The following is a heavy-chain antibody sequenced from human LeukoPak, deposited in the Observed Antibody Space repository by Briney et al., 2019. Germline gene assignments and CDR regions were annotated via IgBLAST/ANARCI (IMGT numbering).Heavy chain of an antibody. CDR1: GFTFDDHG. D-gene: IGHD3-22*01. J-gene: IGHJ3*02. V-gene: IGHV3-9*01. CDR2: ISWGSGDI. CDR3: VKAIGGYYSDTFDI. Sequence: PGRSLRLSCVGSGFTFDDHGMHWVRQAPGKGLEWVSGISWGSGDIGYADSVKGRFTISRDNAKNSLYLQMNSLRVEDTALYYCVKAIGGYYSDTFDIWGQGTMVTVSS.